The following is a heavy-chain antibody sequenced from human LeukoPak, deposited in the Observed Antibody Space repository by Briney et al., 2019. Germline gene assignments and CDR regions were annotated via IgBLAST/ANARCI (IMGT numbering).Heavy chain of an antibody. J-gene: IGHJ3*02. CDR3: ARAGAVAGTYDAFDI. Sequence: SVKVSCKASGGTFSSYAISWVRQAPGQGIEWMGRIIPILGIANYAQRFQGRVTITADKSTSTAYMELSSLRSEDTAVYYCARAGAVAGTYDAFDIWGQGTMVTVSS. D-gene: IGHD6-19*01. CDR2: IIPILGIA. V-gene: IGHV1-69*04. CDR1: GGTFSSYA.